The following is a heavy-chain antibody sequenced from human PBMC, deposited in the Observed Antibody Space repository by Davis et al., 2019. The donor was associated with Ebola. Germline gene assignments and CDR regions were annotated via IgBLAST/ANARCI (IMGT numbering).Heavy chain of an antibody. Sequence: SVKVSRKASGGTFNTYAVSWVRQAPGQGLDWMGGIIPVFGIPKYAQKFQGRVTITADESRITAYLELSSLRSEDTAVYYCAKDRYYDNSPLYFESETWGQGTLVTVSS. V-gene: IGHV1-69*13. CDR3: AKDRYYDNSPLYFESET. J-gene: IGHJ4*02. CDR2: IIPVFGIP. D-gene: IGHD3-22*01. CDR1: GGTFNTYA.